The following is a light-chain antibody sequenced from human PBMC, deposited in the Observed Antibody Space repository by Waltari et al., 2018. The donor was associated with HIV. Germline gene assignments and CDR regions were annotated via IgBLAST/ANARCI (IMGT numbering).Light chain of an antibody. CDR3: QAWDNSAAV. J-gene: IGLJ1*01. CDR2: RNN. V-gene: IGLV1-47*01. Sequence: QSVLTQPPSASGTPGQRVTISCSGSSSNIGSNYVYWYQQLPGTAPKLLIYRNNQRPSGVPDRFSGSKSATSASLAISGLRSEDEADYYCQAWDNSAAVFGTGTKLTVL. CDR1: SSNIGSNY.